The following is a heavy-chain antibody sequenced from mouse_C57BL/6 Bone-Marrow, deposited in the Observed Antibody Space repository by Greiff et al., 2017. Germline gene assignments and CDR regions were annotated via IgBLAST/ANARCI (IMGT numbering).Heavy chain of an antibody. CDR1: GYSFTDYN. CDR2: INPNYGTT. V-gene: IGHV1-39*01. D-gene: IGHD1-1*01. CDR3: LVGYYYCSLDY. J-gene: IGHJ2*01. Sequence: EVQLQESGPELVKPGASVKISCKASGYSFTDYNMNWVKQSNGKSLEWIGVINPNYGTTSYNQKFKGKATLTVEQSSSTAYMQLNSLTSEDSAVYYSLVGYYYCSLDYWGQGTTLTVSS.